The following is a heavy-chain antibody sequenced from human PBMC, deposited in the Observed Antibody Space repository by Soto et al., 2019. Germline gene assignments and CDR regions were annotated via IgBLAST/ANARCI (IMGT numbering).Heavy chain of an antibody. J-gene: IGHJ5*02. Sequence: QVQLVQSGAEVKKPGASVKVSCKASGYTFTSYVMHWVRQAPGQRLEGMGWINAGNGNTKYSQTFQGRVTITRDTSANTAYMELSSLRSEDTAVYYGAGDREGATEWWFDPWGQGTLVTVSS. CDR2: INAGNGNT. CDR3: AGDREGATEWWFDP. CDR1: GYTFTSYV. V-gene: IGHV1-3*01. D-gene: IGHD3-3*01.